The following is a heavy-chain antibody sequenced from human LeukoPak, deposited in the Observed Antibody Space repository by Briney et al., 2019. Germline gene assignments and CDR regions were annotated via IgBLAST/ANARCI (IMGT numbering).Heavy chain of an antibody. Sequence: GGSLRLSCAASEFTFSSYSMSWVRQAPGKGLGWVSYITSGSSTIYYADSVKGRFTISRDNAKNSLYLQMNSLRDEDTAVYYCARELRYSYGLDVWGQGTTVTVSS. CDR2: ITSGSSTI. J-gene: IGHJ6*02. CDR3: ARELRYSYGLDV. CDR1: EFTFSSYS. V-gene: IGHV3-48*02. D-gene: IGHD3-9*01.